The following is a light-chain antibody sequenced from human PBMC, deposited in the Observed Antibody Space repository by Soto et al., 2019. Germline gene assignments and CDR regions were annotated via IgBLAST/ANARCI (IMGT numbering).Light chain of an antibody. CDR2: DAS. CDR1: QSVSNN. V-gene: IGKV3-15*01. CDR3: QQYNNWFSTT. Sequence: EILMTQSPATLSVSPGERATLSCRASQSVSNNVSGYQQKPGRAPRLLILDASTRATGIPARLSGSGSGTEFTLTIRSLPSEDFAFYYCQQYNNWFSTTFGQGTRLEIK. J-gene: IGKJ5*01.